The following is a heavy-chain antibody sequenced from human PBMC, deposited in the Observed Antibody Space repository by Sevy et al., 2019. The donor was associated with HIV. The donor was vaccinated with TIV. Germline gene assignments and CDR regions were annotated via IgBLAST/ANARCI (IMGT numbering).Heavy chain of an antibody. CDR3: AKDQVVVVPAAIPYYYYYYGMDV. J-gene: IGHJ6*02. D-gene: IGHD2-2*01. CDR2: ISYDGSNK. CDR1: GFTFSSYG. V-gene: IGHV3-30*18. Sequence: GGSLRLSCAASGFTFSSYGMHWVRQAPGKGLEWVAVISYDGSNKYYADSVKGRFTISRDNSKNTLYLQMNSLRAEDTAVYDCAKDQVVVVPAAIPYYYYYYGMDVWGQGTTVTVSS.